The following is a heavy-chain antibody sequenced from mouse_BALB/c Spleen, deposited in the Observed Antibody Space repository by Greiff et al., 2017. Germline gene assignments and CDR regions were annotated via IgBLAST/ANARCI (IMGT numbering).Heavy chain of an antibody. J-gene: IGHJ1*01. CDR3: ARESSYWYFDV. Sequence: DLVKPGASVKLSCKASGYTFTSYWINWIKQRPGQGLEWIGRIAPGSGSTYYNEMFKGKATLTVDTSSSTAYIQLSSLSSEDSAVYFCARESSYWYFDVWGAGTTVTVSS. CDR2: IAPGSGST. CDR1: GYTFTSYW. D-gene: IGHD1-1*01. V-gene: IGHV1S41*01.